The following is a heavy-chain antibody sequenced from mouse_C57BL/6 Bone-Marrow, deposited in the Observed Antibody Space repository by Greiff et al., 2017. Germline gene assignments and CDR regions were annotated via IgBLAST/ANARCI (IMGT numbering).Heavy chain of an antibody. CDR2: INPSTGGT. D-gene: IGHD2-5*01. V-gene: IGHV1-43*01. J-gene: IGHJ4*01. CDR1: GYSFTGYY. Sequence: EVQLQQSGPELVQPGASVKISCKASGYSFTGYYMHWVKQSPEKSLEWIGEINPSTGGTSSNQKVKGKATLTVDKSSSTAYMRLKSLTYEHSAVDYGARARKDPRSNYENYAMDYWGQGTSVTVSS. CDR3: ARARKDPRSNYENYAMDY.